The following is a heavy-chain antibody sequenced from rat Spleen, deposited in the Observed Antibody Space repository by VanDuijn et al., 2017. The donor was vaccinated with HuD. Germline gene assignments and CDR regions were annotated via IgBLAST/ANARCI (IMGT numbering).Heavy chain of an antibody. CDR1: GFTFSNFD. J-gene: IGHJ2*01. Sequence: EVQLVESGGGLVQPGRSLKLSCAASGFTFSNFDMAWVRQAPKKGLEWVATITSGGSNTYYPDSVKGRFTISRDNAKSTLYLQMDSLRSEDTATYYCARELQYFDYWGQGVMVTVSS. D-gene: IGHD1-8*01. CDR3: ARELQYFDY. CDR2: ITSGGSNT. V-gene: IGHV5-25*01.